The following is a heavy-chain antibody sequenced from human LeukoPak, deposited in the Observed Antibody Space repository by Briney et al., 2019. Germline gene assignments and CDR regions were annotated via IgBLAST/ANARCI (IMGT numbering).Heavy chain of an antibody. V-gene: IGHV3-21*01. CDR3: AKDGIAAAYFDY. J-gene: IGHJ4*02. CDR1: GFPLSGYS. D-gene: IGHD6-13*01. Sequence: PGGSLRLSCAASGFPLSGYSMNWVRQAPGKGPEWVSSITSTTNYIYYADSVKGRFTISRDNAKNSLYLQMNSLRAEDTAVYYCAKDGIAAAYFDYWGQGTLVTVSS. CDR2: ITSTTNYI.